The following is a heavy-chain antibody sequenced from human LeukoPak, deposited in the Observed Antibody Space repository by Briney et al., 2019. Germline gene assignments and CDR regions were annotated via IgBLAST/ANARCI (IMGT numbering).Heavy chain of an antibody. V-gene: IGHV4-4*07. J-gene: IGHJ5*02. CDR3: GRDHDVDSSSWYGFDP. CDR2: IYTSGST. D-gene: IGHD6-13*01. CDR1: GGSISSYY. Sequence: PSETLSLTCTVSGGSISSYYWSWIRQPAGKGLEWIGRIYTSGSTNYNPSLKSRVTMSVDTSKNQFSLKLSSVTAADTAVYYCGRDHDVDSSSWYGFDPWGQGTLVTVSS.